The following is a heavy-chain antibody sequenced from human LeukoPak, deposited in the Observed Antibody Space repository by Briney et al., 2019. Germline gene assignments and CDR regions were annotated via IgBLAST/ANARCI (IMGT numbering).Heavy chain of an antibody. V-gene: IGHV4-4*07. CDR3: ATRPDIAAAGPGWFDP. CDR1: GGSISSYY. CDR2: IYTSGST. D-gene: IGHD6-13*01. Sequence: SETLSLTCTVSGGSISSYYWSWIRQPAGKGLEWIGRIYTSGSTNYIPSLKSRVTMSVDTSKNQFSLKLSSVTAADTAVYYCATRPDIAAAGPGWFDPWGQGTLVTVSS. J-gene: IGHJ5*02.